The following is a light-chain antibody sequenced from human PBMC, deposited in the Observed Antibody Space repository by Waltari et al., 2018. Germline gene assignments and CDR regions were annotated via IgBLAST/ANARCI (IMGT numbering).Light chain of an antibody. Sequence: EMTQSPESLPVSLGERATINCKSSQSVLYNFNNKNYLAWFQLKPGQPPKLLIRWASTREPGVPDRFSGSGSGTDFTLTISSLQTEDVAVYYCQQYLTLPYSFGQGTKLEIK. V-gene: IGKV4-1*01. J-gene: IGKJ2*03. CDR1: QSVLYNFNNKNY. CDR2: WAS. CDR3: QQYLTLPYS.